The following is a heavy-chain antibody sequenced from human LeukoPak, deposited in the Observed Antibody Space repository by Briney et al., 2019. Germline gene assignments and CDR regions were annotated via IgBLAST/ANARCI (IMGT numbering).Heavy chain of an antibody. D-gene: IGHD2-2*01. V-gene: IGHV4-4*02. CDR1: GGSISTTNW. J-gene: IGHJ3*02. CDR2: VHLSGRT. Sequence: PSETLSLTCGVSGGSISTTNWWTWVRQPPGEGLEWIGEVHLSGRTHYNPSLESRVTMSVDMSENHISLRLTSVTAADTAVYYCAREARRCSSTSCTRAFDIWGQGTMVTVSS. CDR3: AREARRCSSTSCTRAFDI.